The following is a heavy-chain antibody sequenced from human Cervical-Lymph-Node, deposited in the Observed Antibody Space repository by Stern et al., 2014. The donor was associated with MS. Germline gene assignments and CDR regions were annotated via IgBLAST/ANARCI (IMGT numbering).Heavy chain of an antibody. CDR1: GFSFSTYS. V-gene: IGHV3-21*01. J-gene: IGHJ5*02. CDR3: ARDHQGRGVADRFDP. Sequence: VQLVQSGGGLVKPGGSLRLSCAASGFSFSTYSMNWVRQAPGKGLEWVSSISSSSTYTYYADSVKGRFIISRDNAKNSLYLQMNSLGADDTAVYYCARDHQGRGVADRFDPWGQGTLVTVSS. D-gene: IGHD6-13*01. CDR2: ISSSSTYT.